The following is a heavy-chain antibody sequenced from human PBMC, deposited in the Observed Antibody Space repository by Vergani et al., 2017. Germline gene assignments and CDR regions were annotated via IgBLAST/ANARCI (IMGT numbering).Heavy chain of an antibody. D-gene: IGHD6-13*01. Sequence: QVQLPESGPGLVKPSETLSLTCTVSGGSISSYYWSWIRQPPGKGLEWIGYIYYSGSTNYNPSLKSRVTISVDTSKNQFSLKLSSVTAADTAVYYCARARIAAYYYYMDVWGKGTTVTVSS. J-gene: IGHJ6*03. CDR1: GGSISSYY. CDR3: ARARIAAYYYYMDV. CDR2: IYYSGST. V-gene: IGHV4-59*01.